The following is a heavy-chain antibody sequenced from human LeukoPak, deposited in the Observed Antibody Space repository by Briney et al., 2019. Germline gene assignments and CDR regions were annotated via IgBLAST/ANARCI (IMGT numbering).Heavy chain of an antibody. CDR1: GYTFTGYY. Sequence: ASVKVSCKASGYTFTGYYMHWVRQAPGQGLEWMGWINPNSGGTNYAQKFQGRVTMTRDTSISTAYMELSRLRSDDTAVYYCARIQPLYGRNWFDPWGQGTLVTVSS. J-gene: IGHJ5*02. CDR2: INPNSGGT. V-gene: IGHV1-2*02. CDR3: ARIQPLYGRNWFDP. D-gene: IGHD1-26*01.